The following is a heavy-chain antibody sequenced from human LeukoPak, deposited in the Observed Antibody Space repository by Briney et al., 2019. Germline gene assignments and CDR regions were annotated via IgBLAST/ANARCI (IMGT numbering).Heavy chain of an antibody. CDR3: ARFGPDSSGSPYDY. CDR2: IYYSGST. V-gene: IGHV4-59*08. CDR1: GGSISSYY. Sequence: SETLSLTCTVSGGSISSYYWSWIRQPPGKGLEWIGYIYYSGSTYYNPSLKSRVTISVDTSKNQFSLNLSSVTAADTAVYYCARFGPDSSGSPYDYWGQGTLVTVSS. D-gene: IGHD3-22*01. J-gene: IGHJ4*02.